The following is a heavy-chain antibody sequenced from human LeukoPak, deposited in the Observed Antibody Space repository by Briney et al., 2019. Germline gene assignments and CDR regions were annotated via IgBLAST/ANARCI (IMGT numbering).Heavy chain of an antibody. D-gene: IGHD3-22*01. Sequence: SVKVSCKASGGTFSSYAISWVRQAPGQGLEWMGRIIPILGIANYAQKFQGRVTITADKSTSTAYMELSSLRSEDTAVYYCARVRSYYDSSGHQGDYWGQGTLVTVSS. CDR2: IIPILGIA. J-gene: IGHJ4*02. CDR3: ARVRSYYDSSGHQGDY. V-gene: IGHV1-69*04. CDR1: GGTFSSYA.